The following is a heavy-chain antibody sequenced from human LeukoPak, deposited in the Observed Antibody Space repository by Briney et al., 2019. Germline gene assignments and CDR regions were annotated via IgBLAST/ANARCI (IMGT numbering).Heavy chain of an antibody. Sequence: SETLSLTCAVYGGSFSGYYLSWIRQPPGKGLEWIGEINHSGSTNYNPSLKSRVTISVDTSKNQFSLKLSSVTAADTAVYYCARGRGYYYDSSGYLDYWGQGTLVTVSS. CDR3: ARGRGYYYDSSGYLDY. V-gene: IGHV4-34*01. J-gene: IGHJ4*02. CDR1: GGSFSGYY. D-gene: IGHD3-22*01. CDR2: INHSGST.